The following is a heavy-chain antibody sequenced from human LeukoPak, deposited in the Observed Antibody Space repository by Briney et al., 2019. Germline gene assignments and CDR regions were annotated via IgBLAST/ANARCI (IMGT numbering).Heavy chain of an antibody. J-gene: IGHJ6*03. Sequence: SVKVSCKASGGTFISYAISWVRQAPGQGLEWMGGIIPIFGTANYAQKFQGRVTITTDESTSTAYMELSSLRSEDTAVYYCPSGITGTTVYYMDVWGKGTTVTVSS. V-gene: IGHV1-69*05. CDR1: GGTFISYA. D-gene: IGHD1-7*01. CDR3: PSGITGTTVYYMDV. CDR2: IIPIFGTA.